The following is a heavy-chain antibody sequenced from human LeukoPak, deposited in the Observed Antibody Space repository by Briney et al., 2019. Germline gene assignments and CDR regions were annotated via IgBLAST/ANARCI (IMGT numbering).Heavy chain of an antibody. D-gene: IGHD5-24*01. CDR3: AKDRHPARTDGYYFDY. Sequence: PGGSLRLSCAASGFTFSSYWMSWVRQAPGKGLEWVANIKQDGSEKYYVDSVKGRFTISRDNAKNSLYLQMNSLRAEDTAVYYCAKDRHPARTDGYYFDYWGQGSLVTVSS. CDR2: IKQDGSEK. V-gene: IGHV3-7*04. J-gene: IGHJ4*02. CDR1: GFTFSSYW.